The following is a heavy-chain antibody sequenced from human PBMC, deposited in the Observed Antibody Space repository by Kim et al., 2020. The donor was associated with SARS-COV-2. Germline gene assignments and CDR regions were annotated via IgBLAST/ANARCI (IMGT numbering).Heavy chain of an antibody. D-gene: IGHD3-9*01. J-gene: IGHJ6*02. Sequence: SVKVSCKASGGTFSSYAISWVRQAPGQGLEWMGGIIPIFGTANYAQKFQGRVTITADESTSTAYMELSSLRSEDTAVYYCARSLRYFDWQYARNYYYYGMDVWGQGTTVTVSS. CDR2: IIPIFGTA. CDR1: GGTFSSYA. CDR3: ARSLRYFDWQYARNYYYYGMDV. V-gene: IGHV1-69*13.